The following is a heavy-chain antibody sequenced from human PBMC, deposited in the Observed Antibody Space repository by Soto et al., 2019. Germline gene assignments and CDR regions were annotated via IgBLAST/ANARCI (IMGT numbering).Heavy chain of an antibody. CDR1: GGSFSGYY. J-gene: IGHJ5*02. D-gene: IGHD4-17*01. CDR3: ARRQFHYGDYLGVWLDP. V-gene: IGHV4-34*01. CDR2: INHSGST. Sequence: KTSETLSLTCAVYGGSFSGYYWSWIRQPPGKGLEWIGEINHSGSTNYNPSLKSRVTISVDTSKNQFSLKLSSVTAADTAVYYCARRQFHYGDYLGVWLDPWGQGTLVTVSS.